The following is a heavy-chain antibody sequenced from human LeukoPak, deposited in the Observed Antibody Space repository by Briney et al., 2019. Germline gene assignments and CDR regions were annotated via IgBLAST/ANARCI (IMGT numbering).Heavy chain of an antibody. CDR1: GYTFTGYY. CDR3: ARTRSTLYYYYGMDV. V-gene: IGHV1-2*02. CDR2: INPNSGGT. D-gene: IGHD2-2*01. J-gene: IGHJ6*02. Sequence: ASVKVSCKASGYTFTGYYMHWVRQAPGQGLEWMGWINPNSGGTNYAQKFQGRVTMTRDTSISTVYMELSRLRSDDTAVYYCARTRSTLYYYYGMDVWGQGTTVTVSS.